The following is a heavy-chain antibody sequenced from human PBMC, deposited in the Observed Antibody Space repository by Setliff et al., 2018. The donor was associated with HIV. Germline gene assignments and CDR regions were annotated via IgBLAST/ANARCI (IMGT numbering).Heavy chain of an antibody. CDR3: ARDWRAYGVLGS. Sequence: SETLSLTCAVSGGSISSSNWWSWVRQPPRKGLEWIGEIYHNGNTNYSPSLKNRVTMSVDNSKNQFSLMVRSVTAADTAVYYCARDWRAYGVLGSWGQGMLVTVSS. V-gene: IGHV4-4*02. CDR2: IYHNGNT. J-gene: IGHJ4*02. CDR1: GGSISSSNW. D-gene: IGHD4-17*01.